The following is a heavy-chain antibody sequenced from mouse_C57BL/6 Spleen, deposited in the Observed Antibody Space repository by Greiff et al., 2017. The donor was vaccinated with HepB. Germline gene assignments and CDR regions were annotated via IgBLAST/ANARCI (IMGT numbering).Heavy chain of an antibody. CDR3: ARSPFYCYGEGWYFDV. J-gene: IGHJ1*03. CDR2: IYIGNGYT. CDR1: GYTFTSYG. V-gene: IGHV1-58*01. Sequence: EVQLQQSGAELVRPGSSVKMSCKTSGYTFTSYGINWVKQRPGQGLEWIGYIYIGNGYTEYNEKFKGKATLTSDTSSSTAYMQLSSLTSEDSAIFFGARSPFYCYGEGWYFDVWGTGTTVTVSS. D-gene: IGHD1-1*01.